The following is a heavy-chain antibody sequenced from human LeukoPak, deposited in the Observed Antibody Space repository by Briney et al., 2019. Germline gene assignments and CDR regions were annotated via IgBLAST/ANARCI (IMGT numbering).Heavy chain of an antibody. CDR3: ARGPPNWGYDY. CDR2: MSPNSGDT. D-gene: IGHD7-27*01. J-gene: IGHJ4*02. Sequence: PRASVKVSCTASGYTFTSYDFNWVRQATGQQPEWMGWMSPNSGDTGYAQKFQDRVTMTRNTSISTAYMELSSLRSDDTAVYYCARGPPNWGYDYWGPGTLVTVSS. CDR1: GYTFTSYD. V-gene: IGHV1-8*01.